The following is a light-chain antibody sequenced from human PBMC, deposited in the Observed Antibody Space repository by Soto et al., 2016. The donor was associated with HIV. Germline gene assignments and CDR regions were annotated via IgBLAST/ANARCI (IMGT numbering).Light chain of an antibody. CDR2: AAS. CDR3: LQDYNYPYT. V-gene: IGKV1-6*01. Sequence: AIQMTQSPSSLSASVGDRVTITCRASQGIRNDLGWYQQKPGKAPKLLIYAASTLPSGVPSRFSGSGSGTDFTLTISSLQPEDFGTYYCLQDYNYPYTFGQGTKLEIK. CDR1: QGIRND. J-gene: IGKJ2*01.